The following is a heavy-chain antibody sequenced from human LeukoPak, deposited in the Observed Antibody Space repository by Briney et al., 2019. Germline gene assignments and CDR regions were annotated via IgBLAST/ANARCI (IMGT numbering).Heavy chain of an antibody. CDR1: GYSISSGYY. Sequence: SETLSLTCAVSGYSISSGYYWGWIRQPPGKGLEWIGSIYHSGSTYYNPSLKSRVTISVDTSKNQFSLKLSSVTAADTAVYYCASHRYGSETWGQGTLVTVSS. D-gene: IGHD3-10*01. J-gene: IGHJ5*02. CDR2: IYHSGST. CDR3: ASHRYGSET. V-gene: IGHV4-38-2*01.